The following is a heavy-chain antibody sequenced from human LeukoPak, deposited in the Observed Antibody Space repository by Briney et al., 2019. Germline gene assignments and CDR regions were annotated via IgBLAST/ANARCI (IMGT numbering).Heavy chain of an antibody. CDR1: GGSISTYY. J-gene: IGHJ3*02. V-gene: IGHV4-59*01. CDR3: ARVGSYAFDI. CDR2: SDYNGGT. Sequence: PSETLSLTCTVSGGSISTYYWSWIRQPPGKGLEWIGYSDYNGGTHYNPSLESRVTISVDTSKNQFSLNLRSVTAADTAVYYCARVGSYAFDIWGQGTVVTVSS.